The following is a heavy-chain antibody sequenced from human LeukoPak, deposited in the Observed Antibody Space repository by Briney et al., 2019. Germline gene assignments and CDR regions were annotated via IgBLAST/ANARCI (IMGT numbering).Heavy chain of an antibody. Sequence: SVKVSCKASGGTFSSYAISWVRQAPGQGLEWMGGIIPIFGTANYAQKFQGRVTITTDESTSTAYMELSSLRSEDTAVYYCARGRSSGWYDAFDIWGQGTMVAVSS. V-gene: IGHV1-69*05. CDR1: GGTFSSYA. J-gene: IGHJ3*02. CDR3: ARGRSSGWYDAFDI. CDR2: IIPIFGTA. D-gene: IGHD6-19*01.